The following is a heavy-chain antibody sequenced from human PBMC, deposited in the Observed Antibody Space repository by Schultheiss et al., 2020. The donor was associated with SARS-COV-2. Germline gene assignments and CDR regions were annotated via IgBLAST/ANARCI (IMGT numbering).Heavy chain of an antibody. CDR1: GFTFSSYG. J-gene: IGHJ4*02. V-gene: IGHV3-33*01. CDR2: IWYDGSNK. Sequence: GGSLRLSCAASGFTFSSYGMHWVRQAPGKGLEWVAVIWYDGSNKYYADSVKGRFTISRDNSKNTLYLQMNSLRAEDTAVYYCASQYYYDSSGYYEYYFDYWGQGTLVTVSS. CDR3: ASQYYYDSSGYYEYYFDY. D-gene: IGHD3-22*01.